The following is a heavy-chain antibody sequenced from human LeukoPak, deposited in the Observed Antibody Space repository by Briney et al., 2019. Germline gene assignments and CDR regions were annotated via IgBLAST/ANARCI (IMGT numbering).Heavy chain of an antibody. CDR1: GGSISSYY. CDR3: ARGYCSGGSCYGDN. Sequence: PSETLSLTCTVSGGSISSYYWSWIRQPPGEGLEWIGYIYYSGSTNYNPSLKSRVTISVDTSKNQFSLKLNSVTAADTAVYYCARGYCSGGSCYGDNWGQGTLVTVSS. CDR2: IYYSGST. J-gene: IGHJ4*02. V-gene: IGHV4-59*01. D-gene: IGHD2-15*01.